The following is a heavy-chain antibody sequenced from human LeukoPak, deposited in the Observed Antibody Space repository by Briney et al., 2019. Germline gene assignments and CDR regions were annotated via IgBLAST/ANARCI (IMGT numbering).Heavy chain of an antibody. CDR3: AKGLAAAGTDAPPGY. CDR1: GGTFSSYA. Sequence: ASVKVSCKASGGTFSSYAISWVRQAPGQGLEWMGRIIPILGIANYAQKFQGRVTITADKSTSTAYMELSSLRSEDTAVYYCAKGLAAAGTDAPPGYWGQGTLVTVSS. V-gene: IGHV1-69*04. CDR2: IIPILGIA. J-gene: IGHJ4*02. D-gene: IGHD6-13*01.